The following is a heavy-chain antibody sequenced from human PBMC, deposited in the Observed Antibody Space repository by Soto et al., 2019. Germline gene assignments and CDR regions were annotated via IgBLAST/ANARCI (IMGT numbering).Heavy chain of an antibody. CDR3: ARGRRYSYVGGYFGY. D-gene: IGHD5-18*01. V-gene: IGHV4-34*01. CDR1: GGSFSGYY. J-gene: IGHJ4*02. Sequence: SETLSLTCAVYGGSFSGYYWSWIRQPPGQGLEWIGEINHSGSTNYNPSLKSRVTISVDTSKNQFSLKLSSVTAADTAVYYCARGRRYSYVGGYFGYWGQGTLVTVSS. CDR2: INHSGST.